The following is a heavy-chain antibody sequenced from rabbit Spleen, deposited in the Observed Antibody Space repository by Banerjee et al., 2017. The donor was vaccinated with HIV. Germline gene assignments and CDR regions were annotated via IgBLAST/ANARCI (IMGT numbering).Heavy chain of an antibody. D-gene: IGHD8-1*01. V-gene: IGHV1S40*01. J-gene: IGHJ6*01. CDR3: ARDSGSSFSSYGMDL. CDR2: IDMGGDT. CDR1: GFSFSSGYW. Sequence: QSLEESGGDLVKPGASLTLTCIASGFSFSSGYWICWVRQAPGKGLEWIACIDMGGDTYYANWAKGRFTISRTSSTTVDLKMTSLTAADTATYFCARDSGSSFSSYGMDLWGQGTLVTVS.